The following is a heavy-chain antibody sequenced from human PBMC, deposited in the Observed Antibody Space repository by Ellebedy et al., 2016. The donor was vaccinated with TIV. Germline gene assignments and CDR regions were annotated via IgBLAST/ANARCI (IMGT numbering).Heavy chain of an antibody. D-gene: IGHD3-10*01. V-gene: IGHV3-15*07. CDR1: GFVFTKAW. Sequence: GGSLRLXCAASGFVFTKAWLNWVRQTPGKRLAWVGRIKSKADGETTDLLAPVEGRFSISRDDSTNTLYLQMNSLKTEDTGVYYCTTGGYGSGSEYWGQGVLVTVSS. CDR2: IKSKADGETT. J-gene: IGHJ4*02. CDR3: TTGGYGSGSEY.